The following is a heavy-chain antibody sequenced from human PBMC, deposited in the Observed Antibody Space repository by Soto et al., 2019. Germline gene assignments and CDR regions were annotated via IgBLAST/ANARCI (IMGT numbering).Heavy chain of an antibody. J-gene: IGHJ4*02. Sequence: QVQLVQSGAEVKKPGASVKVSCKASGYTLTSYGISWVRQAPGQGLEWMGWISADNGNTNYLQKLQGRVTMTTDTSTSTAYMELRSLRSDDTAVYYCAREYCSSTRCYQPDYWGQGTLVTVSS. D-gene: IGHD2-2*01. CDR3: AREYCSSTRCYQPDY. V-gene: IGHV1-18*01. CDR1: GYTLTSYG. CDR2: ISADNGNT.